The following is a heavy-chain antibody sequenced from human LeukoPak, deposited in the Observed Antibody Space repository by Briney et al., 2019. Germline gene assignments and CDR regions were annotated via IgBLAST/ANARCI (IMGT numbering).Heavy chain of an antibody. V-gene: IGHV4-59*08. CDR1: GGSISDYY. Sequence: SETLSLTCTVSGGSISDYYWSWFRQPPGKGLEWLGYIYYSGSTNYNPSLKNRVTISVDTSKNQFSLKLSSVTAADTAVYYCARGSTAMAIFDYWGQGTLVTVSS. J-gene: IGHJ4*02. CDR2: IYYSGST. CDR3: ARGSTAMAIFDY. D-gene: IGHD5-18*01.